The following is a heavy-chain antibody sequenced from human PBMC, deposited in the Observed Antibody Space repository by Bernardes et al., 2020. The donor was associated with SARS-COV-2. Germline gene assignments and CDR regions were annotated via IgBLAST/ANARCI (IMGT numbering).Heavy chain of an antibody. CDR1: GGSISSGSYY. CDR3: ALGGSGPHFDY. V-gene: IGHV4-61*02. D-gene: IGHD3-16*01. Sequence: SETLSLTCTVSGGSISSGSYYWSGIRQPAGKGLEWNGRIYTSGSTNYNPSHKSHVTISVDTPKNQLSLKLNFVTAADTAVYYCALGGSGPHFDYWGQGTLVTVSS. J-gene: IGHJ4*02. CDR2: IYTSGST.